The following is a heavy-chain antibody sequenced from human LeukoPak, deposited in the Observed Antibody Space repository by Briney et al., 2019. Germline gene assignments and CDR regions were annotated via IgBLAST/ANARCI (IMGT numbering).Heavy chain of an antibody. Sequence: ASVKVSCKASGYTFTGYYMHWVRQAPGQGLEWMGWINPNSGGTNYAQKFQGRVTMTRDTSISTAYMELSRLRSDDTAVYYCARGGGLGCSGGSCYGHHYYGMDVWGQGTTVTVSS. CDR1: GYTFTGYY. D-gene: IGHD2-15*01. CDR3: ARGGGLGCSGGSCYGHHYYGMDV. J-gene: IGHJ6*02. V-gene: IGHV1-2*02. CDR2: INPNSGGT.